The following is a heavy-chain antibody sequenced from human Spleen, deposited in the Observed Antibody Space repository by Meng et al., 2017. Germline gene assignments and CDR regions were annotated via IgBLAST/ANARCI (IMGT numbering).Heavy chain of an antibody. J-gene: IGHJ6*02. Sequence: GGSLRLSCAASGFTFSSYEMNWVRQAPGQGLEWVSHISHSGNNIYYAASVKGRFTVSRDNSKNTLYLQMNSLRAEDTAVYYCATWCSGGSCYSKYYSYDMDVWGQGTTVTVSS. CDR1: GFTFSSYE. V-gene: IGHV3-48*03. CDR2: ISHSGNNI. CDR3: ATWCSGGSCYSKYYSYDMDV. D-gene: IGHD2-15*01.